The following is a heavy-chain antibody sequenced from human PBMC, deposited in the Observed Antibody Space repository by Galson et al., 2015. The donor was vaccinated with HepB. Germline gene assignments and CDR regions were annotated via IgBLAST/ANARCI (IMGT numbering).Heavy chain of an antibody. CDR3: ARGVWYDFWSGYPYFDY. V-gene: IGHV3-48*01. CDR1: GFTFSSYN. Sequence: RLSCAASGFTFSSYNMNWVRQAPGKGLEWVSYISSSSSTIYYADSVKGRFTISRDNAKNSLYLQMNSLRAEDTAVYYCARGVWYDFWSGYPYFDYWGQGTLVTVSS. J-gene: IGHJ4*02. CDR2: ISSSSSTI. D-gene: IGHD3-3*01.